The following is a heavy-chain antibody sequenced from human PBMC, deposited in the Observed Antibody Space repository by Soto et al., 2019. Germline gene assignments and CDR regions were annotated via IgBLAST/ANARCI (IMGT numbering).Heavy chain of an antibody. V-gene: IGHV3-7*01. CDR3: ARGRPRSRRGYYFDA. Sequence: DVELVESGGGFIQPGGTLRLSCAASEITFTSYWMSWVRQGPGTGLQWVANINQDGSDERYVDSVRGRFTISRDNAQNSLYLQMNSLRPEDTAVYYCARGRPRSRRGYYFDAWGQGTLVSVSS. CDR1: EITFTSYW. J-gene: IGHJ4*02. D-gene: IGHD3-10*01. CDR2: INQDGSDE.